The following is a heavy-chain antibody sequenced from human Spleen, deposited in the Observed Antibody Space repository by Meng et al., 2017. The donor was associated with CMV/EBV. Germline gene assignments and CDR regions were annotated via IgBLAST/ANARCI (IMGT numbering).Heavy chain of an antibody. Sequence: GESLKISCAASGFTFSGDTMNWVRQAPEKGLEWVSSISTSSSYIYYADSVKGRFTIYRDNAKNSLYLQMNSLRAEDTAVYYCARDARYRLGSVAFDIWGHGTMVTVSS. CDR1: GFTFSGDT. V-gene: IGHV3-21*01. J-gene: IGHJ3*02. CDR2: ISTSSSYI. CDR3: ARDARYRLGSVAFDI. D-gene: IGHD3-10*01.